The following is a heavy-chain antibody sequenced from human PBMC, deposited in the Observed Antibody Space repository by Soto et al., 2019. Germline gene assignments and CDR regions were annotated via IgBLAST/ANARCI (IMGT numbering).Heavy chain of an antibody. CDR3: ARGMTYYDIFDGMDG. J-gene: IGHJ6*02. D-gene: IGHD3-9*01. V-gene: IGHV3-33*01. CDR2: IWYDGSNK. Sequence: QVQLVESGGGVVQPGRSLRLSCAASGFTFSSYGMHWVRQAPGKGLEWVAVIWYDGSNKYYADSVKGRFTISRDNSKNTLYLQTNSLSADDTAVYYSARGMTYYDIFDGMDGWGQGTTDTVSS. CDR1: GFTFSSYG.